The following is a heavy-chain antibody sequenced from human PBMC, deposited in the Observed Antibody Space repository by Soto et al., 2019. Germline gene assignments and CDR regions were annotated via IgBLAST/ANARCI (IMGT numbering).Heavy chain of an antibody. Sequence: HPGGSLRLSCAVSGFTFAGSVMGWVRQAPGKGLEWVSTIDGTGAVTYYADSVQGRFSISRDNSKNTLSLQVNNLRAEDTAVYFCVKQAPVTSPGSVGRYFVFWGQGTLVTVSS. CDR2: IDGTGAVT. CDR1: GFTFAGSV. D-gene: IGHD4-17*01. CDR3: VKQAPVTSPGSVGRYFVF. J-gene: IGHJ4*02. V-gene: IGHV3-23*01.